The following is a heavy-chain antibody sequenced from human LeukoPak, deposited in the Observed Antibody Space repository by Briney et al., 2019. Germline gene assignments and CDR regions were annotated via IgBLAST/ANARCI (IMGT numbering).Heavy chain of an antibody. CDR1: GFTFSSYD. CDR3: AELGITMIGGV. J-gene: IGHJ6*04. D-gene: IGHD3-10*02. Sequence: GGSLRLSCAASGFTFSSYDMSWVRQAPGKGLEWVSYISSSGSTIYYADSVKGRFTISRDNAKNSLYLQMNSLRAEDTAVYYCAELGITMIGGVWGKGTTVTISS. CDR2: ISSSGSTI. V-gene: IGHV3-48*03.